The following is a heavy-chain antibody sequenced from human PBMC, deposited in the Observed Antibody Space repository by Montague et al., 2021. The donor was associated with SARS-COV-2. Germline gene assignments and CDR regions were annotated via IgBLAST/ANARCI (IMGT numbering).Heavy chain of an antibody. Sequence: SETLSLTCTVSGGSISSSNYYCGLLRHPPGKLLWLMGSFYDSGSTYYPPSLSSRITISVDTSKNHFSLKLCSVTAADTAVYYCARRRRKLLPVATTIGGFDIWGQGTMVTVSS. CDR2: FYDSGST. CDR3: ARRRRKLLPVATTIGGFDI. CDR1: GGSISSSNYY. J-gene: IGHJ3*02. D-gene: IGHD5-12*01. V-gene: IGHV4-39*02.